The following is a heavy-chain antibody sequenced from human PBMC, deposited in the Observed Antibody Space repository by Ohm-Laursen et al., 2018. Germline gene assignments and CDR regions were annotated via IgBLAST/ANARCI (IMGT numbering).Heavy chain of an antibody. CDR1: GGTFSSYA. CDR2: IIPILGIA. CDR3: ARGSATVFFDI. Sequence: GSSVKVSCKASGGTFSSYANSWVRQAPGQGLEWMGRIIPILGIANYAQKFQGRVTITADKSTSTAYMELSSLRSEDTAVYYCARGSATVFFDIWGQGTMVTVSS. V-gene: IGHV1-69*04. D-gene: IGHD6-25*01. J-gene: IGHJ3*02.